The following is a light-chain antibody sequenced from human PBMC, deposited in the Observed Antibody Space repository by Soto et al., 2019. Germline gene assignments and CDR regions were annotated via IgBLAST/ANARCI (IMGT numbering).Light chain of an antibody. Sequence: QSVLTQPASVSGSPGQSITISCTGTTSDVGGYDFVSWYQQHPGKAPKLIIYEVSNRPSGVSNRFSASKSCNTASLTISGLQAEDEADYFCTSYSSSNNFDVVFGGGTKLTVL. CDR3: TSYSSSNNFDVV. CDR2: EVS. J-gene: IGLJ2*01. V-gene: IGLV2-14*01. CDR1: TSDVGGYDF.